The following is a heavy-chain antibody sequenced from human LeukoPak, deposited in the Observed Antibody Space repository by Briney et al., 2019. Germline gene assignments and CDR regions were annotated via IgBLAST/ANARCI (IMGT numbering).Heavy chain of an antibody. CDR3: ARAVTYCSSTSCYTKGYYYYGMDV. V-gene: IGHV1-69*13. Sequence: ASVKVSYKASGGTFSSYAISWVRQAPGQGLEWMGGIIPIFGTANYAQKFQGRVTITADESTSTAYMELSSLRSEDTAVYYCARAVTYCSSTSCYTKGYYYYGMDVWGQGTTVTVSS. CDR2: IIPIFGTA. J-gene: IGHJ6*02. CDR1: GGTFSSYA. D-gene: IGHD2-2*02.